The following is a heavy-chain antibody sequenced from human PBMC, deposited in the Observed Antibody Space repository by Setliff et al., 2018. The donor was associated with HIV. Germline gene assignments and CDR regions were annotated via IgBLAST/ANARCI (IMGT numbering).Heavy chain of an antibody. V-gene: IGHV3-23*01. Sequence: GGSLRLSCAASGFTFSSYAMSWVRQAPGKGLEWVSAISGSGGSTYYADSVKGRFTISRDNSKNTLYLQMNSLRAEDTAVYYCAKDYYDFVWGSSLAYWGQGTLVTVSS. J-gene: IGHJ4*02. CDR1: GFTFSSYA. CDR3: AKDYYDFVWGSSLAY. CDR2: ISGSGGST. D-gene: IGHD3-16*01.